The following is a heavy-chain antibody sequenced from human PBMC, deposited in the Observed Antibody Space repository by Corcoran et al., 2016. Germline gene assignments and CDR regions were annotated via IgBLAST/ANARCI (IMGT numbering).Heavy chain of an antibody. V-gene: IGHV3-74*01. CDR3: ARPSVYEMCTIKGAYYYYAMDV. CDR1: GFTFSSYW. D-gene: IGHD1-1*01. Sequence: EVQLVESGGGFVQPGGSLRLSCAASGFTFSSYWMHWVRHAAGKGLVWVSRISSVGSSTSYADSVKGRFTISRDNAKNTLYLQMKSLRAEDTAVEYCARPSVYEMCTIKGAYYYYAMDVWGQGTTVTGSS. J-gene: IGHJ6*02. CDR2: ISSVGSST.